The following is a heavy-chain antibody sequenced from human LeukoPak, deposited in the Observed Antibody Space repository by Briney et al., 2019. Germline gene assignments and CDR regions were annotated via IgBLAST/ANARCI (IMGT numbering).Heavy chain of an antibody. V-gene: IGHV1-18*01. CDR1: GYTFTSCG. CDR2: ISAYNCNT. D-gene: IGHD3-22*01. CDR3: ARERLDYNDSSVYYFS. Sequence: SVQVSCKASGYTFTSCGLSWVQQPPAQEREWMDWISAYNCNTNYEPNLQGRVTMTTDTSTSPVYMELRSLSSDDTAVYYCARERLDYNDSSVYYFSWGQG. J-gene: IGHJ6*01.